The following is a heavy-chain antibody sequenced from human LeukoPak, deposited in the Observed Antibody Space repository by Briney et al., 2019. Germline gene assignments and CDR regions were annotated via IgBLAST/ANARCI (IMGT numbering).Heavy chain of an antibody. CDR1: GGSISSGSYY. D-gene: IGHD3-22*01. Sequence: SQTLSLTCSVSGGSISSGSYYWSWIRQPAGKGLEWIGRIYTSGSTNYNPSLKSRVTMSFDASNNQFSLRLSSVTAADTAVYYYARVTTGGYYNYWGQGTLVTVSS. V-gene: IGHV4-61*02. CDR3: ARVTTGGYYNY. CDR2: IYTSGST. J-gene: IGHJ4*02.